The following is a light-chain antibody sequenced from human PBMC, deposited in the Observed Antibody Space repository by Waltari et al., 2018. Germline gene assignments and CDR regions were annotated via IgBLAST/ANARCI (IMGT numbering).Light chain of an antibody. J-gene: IGKJ1*01. CDR1: QSVSNW. V-gene: IGKV1-5*03. Sequence: DLQMTQSPSTLSASVGDRVTITCRASQSVSNWLAWYQQKPGKAPNLLIYKASSLESGVPSRFSGSGSGTEFTLTISSLQPDDFATYYCQQYNDDPRTFGQGTEVEFK. CDR3: QQYNDDPRT. CDR2: KAS.